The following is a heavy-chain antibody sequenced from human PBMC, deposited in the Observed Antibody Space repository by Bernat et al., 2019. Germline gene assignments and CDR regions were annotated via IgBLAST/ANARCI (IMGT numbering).Heavy chain of an antibody. V-gene: IGHV4-30-4*01. Sequence: QVQLQESGPGLVKPSQTLSLTCTVSGGSISSGDYYWSWIRQPPGKGLEWIGYIYYSGSTYYNPSLKSRVTISVDTSKNQFSLKLSSVTAADTAVYYCAREVELRLGELSFDYWGQGTLVTVSS. CDR1: GGSISSGDYY. CDR3: AREVELRLGELSFDY. D-gene: IGHD3-16*02. CDR2: IYYSGST. J-gene: IGHJ4*02.